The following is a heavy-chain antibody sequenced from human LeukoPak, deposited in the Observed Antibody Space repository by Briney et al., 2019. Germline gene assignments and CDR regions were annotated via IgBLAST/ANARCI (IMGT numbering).Heavy chain of an antibody. D-gene: IGHD6-13*01. J-gene: IGHJ5*02. CDR2: ISGSSSYI. CDR3: ARGAQTVAAADNWFDP. V-gene: IGHV3-21*01. Sequence: GGSLRLSCAASGFTFSSYGMHWVRQAPGKGLEWVSSISGSSSYIYYADSVKGRFTISRDNARKSLYLQMNSLRAEDTAVYYCARGAQTVAAADNWFDPWGQGTLVTVSS. CDR1: GFTFSSYG.